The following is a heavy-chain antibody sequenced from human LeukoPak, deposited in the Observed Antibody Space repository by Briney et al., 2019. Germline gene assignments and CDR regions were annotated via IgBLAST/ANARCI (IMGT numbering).Heavy chain of an antibody. D-gene: IGHD2-2*01. J-gene: IGHJ4*02. CDR1: GFTFSSYG. Sequence: GGSLRLSCAASGFTFSSYGMHWVRQAPGKGLEGVAVIWYDGSNKYYADSVKGRFTISRDNSKNTLYLQMNSLRAEDTAVYYCARDGSVDCSSTSCPSGFDYWGQGTLVTVSS. CDR3: ARDGSVDCSSTSCPSGFDY. CDR2: IWYDGSNK. V-gene: IGHV3-33*01.